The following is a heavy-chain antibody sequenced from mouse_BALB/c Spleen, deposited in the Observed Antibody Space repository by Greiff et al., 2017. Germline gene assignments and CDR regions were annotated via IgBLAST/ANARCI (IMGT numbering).Heavy chain of an antibody. CDR2: IWGGGST. D-gene: IGHD2-3*01. V-gene: IGHV2-6-5*01. CDR3: AKQVPRDGYYEGAMDY. J-gene: IGHJ4*01. Sequence: QVQLQQSGPGLVAPSQSLSITCTVSGFSLTDYGVSWIRQPPGKGLEWLGVIWGGGSTYYNSALKSRLSISKDNSKSQVFLKMNSLQTDDTAMYYCAKQVPRDGYYEGAMDYWGQGTSVTVSS. CDR1: GFSLTDYG.